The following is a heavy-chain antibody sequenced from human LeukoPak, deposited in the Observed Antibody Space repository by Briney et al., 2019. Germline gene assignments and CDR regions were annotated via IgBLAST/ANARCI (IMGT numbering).Heavy chain of an antibody. CDR2: ISGSGDST. CDR1: GFTFSSYA. CDR3: ARDPIGDNWFDP. J-gene: IGHJ5*02. D-gene: IGHD1-26*01. V-gene: IGHV3-23*01. Sequence: RSGGSLRLSCAASGFTFSSYAMTWVRQAPGKALEWVSGISGSGDSTYYAESVKGRFTISRDNSKSKLYLQMNSLRADDTAVYYCARDPIGDNWFDPWGQGTLVTVSS.